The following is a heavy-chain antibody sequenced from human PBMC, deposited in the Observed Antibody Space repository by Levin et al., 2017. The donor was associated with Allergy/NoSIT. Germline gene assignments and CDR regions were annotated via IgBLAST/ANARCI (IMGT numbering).Heavy chain of an antibody. V-gene: IGHV1-2*02. CDR2: INPYSGGT. D-gene: IGHD3-10*01. CDR3: ARGDYYDSGSCYY. J-gene: IGHJ4*02. CDR1: GYTFTGYY. Sequence: ASVKVSCKASGYTFTGYYMHWVRQAPGQGLEWMGWINPYSGGTNYAQKFQDRVTMTSDTSISTAYMELSRLRSDDTAVYYCARGDYYDSGSCYYWGQGTLVTVSS.